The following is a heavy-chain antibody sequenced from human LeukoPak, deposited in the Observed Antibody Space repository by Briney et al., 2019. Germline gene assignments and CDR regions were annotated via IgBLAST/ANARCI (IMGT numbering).Heavy chain of an antibody. CDR1: GGSISSYY. CDR3: AGTYSSSWYYYYYYMDV. D-gene: IGHD6-13*01. J-gene: IGHJ6*03. CDR2: IYTIGST. V-gene: IGHV4-4*09. Sequence: SETLSLTSTVSGGSISSYYRSWIRQSPRKGLEWIGYIYTIGSTNYNPSLKSRVTIAVDTSKNQFSLKLSSVTAADTVVYYCAGTYSSSWYYYYYYMDVWDKGTTVTVSS.